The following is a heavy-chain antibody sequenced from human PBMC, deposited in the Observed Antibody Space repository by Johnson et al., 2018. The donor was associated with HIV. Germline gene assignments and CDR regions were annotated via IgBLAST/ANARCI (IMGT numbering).Heavy chain of an antibody. Sequence: MQLVESGGGVVQPGRSLRLSCAASGFTFSSYAISWVRQAPGKGLEWVSAISGSGGSTYYADSVKGRFTISRDNSKNTLYLQMNSLRAEDTALYYCAKALLMGWEQTDAFDIWGQGTMVTVSS. CDR2: ISGSGGST. V-gene: IGHV3-23*04. CDR3: AKALLMGWEQTDAFDI. D-gene: IGHD1-26*01. CDR1: GFTFSSYA. J-gene: IGHJ3*02.